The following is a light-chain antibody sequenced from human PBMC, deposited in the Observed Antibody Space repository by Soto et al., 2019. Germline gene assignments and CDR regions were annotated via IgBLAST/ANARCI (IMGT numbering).Light chain of an antibody. V-gene: IGKV3-15*01. J-gene: IGKJ4*01. Sequence: EIVMTQSPATLSVSPGERVTLSCRASQDIRSSLAWYQQKPGQAPRLLIYGASIGATGVPATFSGSGSGTEFTLSISSLQSEHLGVYYCQQDSSWPLTFGGGTKVDI. CDR1: QDIRSS. CDR3: QQDSSWPLT. CDR2: GAS.